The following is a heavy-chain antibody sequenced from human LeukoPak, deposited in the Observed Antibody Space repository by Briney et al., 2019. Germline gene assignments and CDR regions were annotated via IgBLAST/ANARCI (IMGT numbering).Heavy chain of an antibody. V-gene: IGHV1-8*03. CDR3: ARVENQEDYMDV. Sequence: ASVKVSCKASGYTFTSYDINWVRQATGQGLEWMGWMNPNSGNTGYAQKFQGRVTITRNTSISTAYMELISLRSEDTAMYYCARVENQEDYMDVWGKGTTVTISS. D-gene: IGHD1-1*01. CDR2: MNPNSGNT. J-gene: IGHJ6*03. CDR1: GYTFTSYD.